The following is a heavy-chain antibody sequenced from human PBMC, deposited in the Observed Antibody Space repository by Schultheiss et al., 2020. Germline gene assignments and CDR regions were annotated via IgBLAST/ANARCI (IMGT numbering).Heavy chain of an antibody. CDR3: ARVVPAAYYYYMDV. J-gene: IGHJ6*03. D-gene: IGHD2-2*01. V-gene: IGHV7-4-1*02. CDR2: INTNTGNP. CDR1: GYTFTSYA. Sequence: GESLKISCKASGYTFTSYAMNWVRQAPGQGLEWMGWINTNTGNPTYAQGFTGRFVFSLDTSVSTAYLQISSLKAEDTAVYYCARVVPAAYYYYMDVWGKGTTVTVSS.